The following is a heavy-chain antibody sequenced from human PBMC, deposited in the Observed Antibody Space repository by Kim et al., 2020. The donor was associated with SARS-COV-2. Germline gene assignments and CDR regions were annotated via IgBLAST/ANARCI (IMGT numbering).Heavy chain of an antibody. Sequence: KSRVTISVDTSKNQFSLKLSSVTAADTAVYYCARPDNYYGSGSYPFAFDIWGQGTMVTVSS. D-gene: IGHD3-10*01. CDR3: ARPDNYYGSGSYPFAFDI. J-gene: IGHJ3*02. V-gene: IGHV4-39*01.